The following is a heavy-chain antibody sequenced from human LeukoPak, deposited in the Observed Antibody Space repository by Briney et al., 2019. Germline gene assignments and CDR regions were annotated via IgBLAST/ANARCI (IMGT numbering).Heavy chain of an antibody. CDR2: IYPADSDT. CDR3: ARRTGSGTYYFLFFDY. V-gene: IGHV5-51*01. CDR1: GYRFTAYW. J-gene: IGHJ4*02. D-gene: IGHD1-26*01. Sequence: GESLKISCKASGYRFTAYWIGWVRQIPGKGLEWMGVIYPADSDTTYSPSFQGQVTTSADKSNNIAYLEWDSLKASDSATYYCARRTGSGTYYFLFFDYWGQGALVTVSS.